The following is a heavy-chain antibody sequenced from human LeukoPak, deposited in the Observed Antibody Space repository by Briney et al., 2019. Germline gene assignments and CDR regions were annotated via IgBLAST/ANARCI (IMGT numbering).Heavy chain of an antibody. Sequence: PGGSLRLSCAASGFSFSSYAMSWVRQVPGKGLDWVSAISASGSSTYYADSVKGRFTISRDNSKNTLYLQLNSLRAEDTAVYYCAKESGSYPIRNALDYWGQGTLVTVSS. D-gene: IGHD1-26*01. CDR2: ISASGSST. CDR3: AKESGSYPIRNALDY. J-gene: IGHJ4*02. V-gene: IGHV3-23*01. CDR1: GFSFSSYA.